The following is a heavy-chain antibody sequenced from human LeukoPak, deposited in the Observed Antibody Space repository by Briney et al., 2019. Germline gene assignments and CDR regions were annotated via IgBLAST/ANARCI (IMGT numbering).Heavy chain of an antibody. CDR3: ARGDGYGMDY. CDR2: IKSDGSAT. Sequence: GGSLRLSRAASGFTFSSYWMHWVRQAPGKGLVWVSIIKSDGSATSHADSVKGRFTISRDNAKNTLYLQMNSLRAEDMAVYYCARGDGYGMDYWGQGTRVTASS. V-gene: IGHV3-74*01. CDR1: GFTFSSYW. D-gene: IGHD5-24*01. J-gene: IGHJ4*02.